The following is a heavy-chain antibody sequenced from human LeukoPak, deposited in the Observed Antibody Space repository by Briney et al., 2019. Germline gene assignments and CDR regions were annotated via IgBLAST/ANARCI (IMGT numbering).Heavy chain of an antibody. Sequence: GGSLRLSCAASGFTFNIYDLSWVRQAPGKGLVWVSSIDGGGGTFYADPVKGQFTISRDNSNNILYLQMNSLRDEDTAVYYCARRYSAYQFDYWGQGTLVTVSS. D-gene: IGHD5-12*01. V-gene: IGHV3-23*01. CDR1: GFTFNIYD. CDR3: ARRYSAYQFDY. CDR2: IDGGGGT. J-gene: IGHJ4*02.